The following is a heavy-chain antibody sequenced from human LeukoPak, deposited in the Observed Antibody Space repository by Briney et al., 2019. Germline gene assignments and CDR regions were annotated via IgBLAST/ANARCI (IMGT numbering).Heavy chain of an antibody. V-gene: IGHV2-5*02. CDR2: IYWDDDR. Sequence: SGPTLVNPTQTLTLTCTFSGFSLNTRGVGVGWIRQPPGRALEWLALIYWDDDRRYSPSLKSRLTITKDTSKNQVVLTMTNMDPVDTATYFCAHRKNYYDSSVFDNWGQGTLVTASS. D-gene: IGHD3-22*01. CDR3: AHRKNYYDSSVFDN. CDR1: GFSLNTRGVG. J-gene: IGHJ4*02.